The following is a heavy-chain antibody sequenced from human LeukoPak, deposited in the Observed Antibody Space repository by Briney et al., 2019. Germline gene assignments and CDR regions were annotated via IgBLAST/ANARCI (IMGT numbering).Heavy chain of an antibody. CDR1: GGSISSSSYY. J-gene: IGHJ4*02. Sequence: SETLSLTCTVSGGSISSSSYYWGWIRQPPGKGLEWIGSIYYSGSTYYNPSLKSRVTISVDMSKNQFSLKLSSVTAADTAVYYCAVGWELPPHFDYWGQGTLVTVSS. CDR3: AVGWELPPHFDY. CDR2: IYYSGST. V-gene: IGHV4-39*01. D-gene: IGHD1-26*01.